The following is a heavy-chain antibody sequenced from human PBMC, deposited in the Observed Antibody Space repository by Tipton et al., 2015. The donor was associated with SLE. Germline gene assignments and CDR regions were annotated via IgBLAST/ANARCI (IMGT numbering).Heavy chain of an antibody. Sequence: SLRLSCAASGFTFVSYAMHWVRQAPGKGLEWVAVVSFHGRDKFYAELVKGRFTISRDNSKNTLYLQMSSLTVEDTAVYYCARDGAFAYSSGWDFDYWGQGTLVTVSS. J-gene: IGHJ4*02. V-gene: IGHV3-30-3*01. CDR3: ARDGAFAYSSGWDFDY. CDR2: VSFHGRDK. CDR1: GFTFVSYA. D-gene: IGHD6-19*01.